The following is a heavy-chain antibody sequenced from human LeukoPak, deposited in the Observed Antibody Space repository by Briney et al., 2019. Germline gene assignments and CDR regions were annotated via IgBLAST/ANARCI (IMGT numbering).Heavy chain of an antibody. V-gene: IGHV4-38-2*01. CDR2: IYHSGST. D-gene: IGHD3-22*01. Sequence: SETLSLTCAVSGYSISSGYYWGWIRQPPGKGLEWIGSIYHSGSTYYNPSLKSRVTISVDTSKNQFSLKLSSVTAADTAIYYCARRDSSAYYYAFGYWGQGTLVTVSS. CDR1: GYSISSGYY. J-gene: IGHJ4*02. CDR3: ARRDSSAYYYAFGY.